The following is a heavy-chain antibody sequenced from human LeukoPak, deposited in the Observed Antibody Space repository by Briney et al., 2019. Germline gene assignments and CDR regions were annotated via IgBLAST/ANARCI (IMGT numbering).Heavy chain of an antibody. D-gene: IGHD6-19*01. CDR2: MNPNSGNT. CDR1: GYTFTSYD. V-gene: IGHV1-8*01. J-gene: IGHJ4*02. CDR3: ARAGQWLVRDFDY. Sequence: ASVKVSCKASGYTFTSYDINWVQQATGQGLEWMGWMNPNSGNTGYAQKFQGRVTMTRNTSISTAYMELSSLRSVDTAVYYCARAGQWLVRDFDYWGQGTLVTVSS.